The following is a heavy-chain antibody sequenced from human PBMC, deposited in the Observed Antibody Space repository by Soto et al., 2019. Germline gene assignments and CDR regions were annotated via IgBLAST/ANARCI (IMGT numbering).Heavy chain of an antibody. V-gene: IGHV4-4*07. CDR1: GGSISSYY. D-gene: IGHD3-22*01. J-gene: IGHJ5*02. Sequence: SETLSLTCTVSGGSISSYYWSWIRQPAGKGLEWIGRIYTSGSTNYNPSLKSRVTMSVDTSKNQFSLKLSPVTAADTAVYYCARDRDGYYDSSGSKNWFDPWGQGTLVTVSS. CDR2: IYTSGST. CDR3: ARDRDGYYDSSGSKNWFDP.